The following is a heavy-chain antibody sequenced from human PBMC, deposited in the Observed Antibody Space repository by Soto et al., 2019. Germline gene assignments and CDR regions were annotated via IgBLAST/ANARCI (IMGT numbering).Heavy chain of an antibody. CDR2: IYYSGTT. CDR1: GDSISSSSYY. J-gene: IGHJ5*02. Sequence: PSETLSLTCTVSGDSISSSSYYWGWIRQPPGKGLEWIGDIYYSGTTHYNPSLKSRVTISIDTSKNQFSLHLRSVTAADTAVYYCARLKADFFITTYKWFDPWGQGTPVTVSS. V-gene: IGHV4-39*01. D-gene: IGHD3-22*01. CDR3: ARLKADFFITTYKWFDP.